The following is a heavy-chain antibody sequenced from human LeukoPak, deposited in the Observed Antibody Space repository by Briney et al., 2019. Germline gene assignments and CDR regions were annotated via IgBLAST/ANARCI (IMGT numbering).Heavy chain of an antibody. CDR2: INPNSGGT. CDR3: ARVSWIGSSWPNRGYYYYYMDV. V-gene: IGHV1-2*02. J-gene: IGHJ6*03. Sequence: GASVKVSCKASAYTFTDYYIHWVRQAPGQGLEWMGWINPNSGGTNYAQKFQGRVTMTRDTSISTAYMELSRLRSDDTAVYYCARVSWIGSSWPNRGYYYYYMDVWGKGTTVTISS. D-gene: IGHD6-13*01. CDR1: AYTFTDYY.